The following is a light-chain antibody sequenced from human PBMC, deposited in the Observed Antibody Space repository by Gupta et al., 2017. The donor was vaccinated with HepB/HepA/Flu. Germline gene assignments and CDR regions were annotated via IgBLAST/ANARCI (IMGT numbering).Light chain of an antibody. Sequence: EIVLTQSPATLSLSPGERATLSCRASQTVSSYLAWYQQKPGQAPRLLIYAASNTATGMPAKTSGRGPLTPLTLTISMRELEDFAVYFCQLRSDCGFSYGTGTKVEI. CDR2: AAS. CDR3: QLRSDCGFS. J-gene: IGKJ3*01. V-gene: IGKV3-11*01. CDR1: QTVSSY.